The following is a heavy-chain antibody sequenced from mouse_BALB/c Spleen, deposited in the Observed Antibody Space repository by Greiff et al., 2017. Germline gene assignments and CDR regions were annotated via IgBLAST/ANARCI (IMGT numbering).Heavy chain of an antibody. CDR2: ISSGGSYT. Sequence: EVQGVESGGGLVKPGGSLKLSCAASGFTFSSYTMSWVRQTPEKRLEWVATISSGGSYTYYPDSVKGRFTISRDNAKNTLYLQMSSLKSEDTAMYYCTRDNYGNYFDYWGQGTTLTVSS. V-gene: IGHV5-6-4*01. J-gene: IGHJ2*01. CDR1: GFTFSSYT. CDR3: TRDNYGNYFDY. D-gene: IGHD2-1*01.